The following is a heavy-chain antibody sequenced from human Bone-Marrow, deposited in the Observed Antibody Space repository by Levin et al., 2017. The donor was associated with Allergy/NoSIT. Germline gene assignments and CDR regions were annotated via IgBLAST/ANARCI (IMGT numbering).Heavy chain of an antibody. CDR2: ISSNGGST. CDR3: VKANPRVNCSGGSCYFDY. D-gene: IGHD2-15*01. V-gene: IGHV3-64D*06. Sequence: PGGSLRLSCSASGFTFSSYAMHWVRQAPGKGLEYVSAISSNGGSTYYADSVKGRFTISRDNSKNTLYLQMSSLRAEDTAVYYCVKANPRVNCSGGSCYFDYWGQGTLVTVSS. J-gene: IGHJ4*02. CDR1: GFTFSSYA.